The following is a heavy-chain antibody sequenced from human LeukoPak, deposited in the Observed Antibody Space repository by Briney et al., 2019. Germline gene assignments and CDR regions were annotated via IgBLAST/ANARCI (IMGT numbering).Heavy chain of an antibody. Sequence: PGGSLRLSCAASGLTFSSYSMNWVRQAPGKGLEWVSSISSSSSYIYYADSVKGRFTISRDNAKNSLYLQMNSLRAEDTAVYYCARDFTLTATNWDWGQGTLVTVSS. CDR1: GLTFSSYS. V-gene: IGHV3-21*01. J-gene: IGHJ4*02. CDR3: ARDFTLTATNWD. D-gene: IGHD5-24*01. CDR2: ISSSSSYI.